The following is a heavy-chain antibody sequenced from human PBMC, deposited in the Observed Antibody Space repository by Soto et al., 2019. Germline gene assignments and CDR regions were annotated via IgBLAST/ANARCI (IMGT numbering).Heavy chain of an antibody. CDR3: AGVPLYYDILTGYFPGVYMDV. D-gene: IGHD3-9*01. CDR2: MNPNSGNT. CDR1: GYTFTSYD. J-gene: IGHJ6*03. Sequence: ASVKVSCKASGYTFTSYDINWVRQATGQGLEWMGWMNPNSGNTGYAQKFQGRVTMTRKTSISKAYMELSSLRSEDTAVYYCAGVPLYYDILTGYFPGVYMDVWGKGTTVTVSS. V-gene: IGHV1-8*01.